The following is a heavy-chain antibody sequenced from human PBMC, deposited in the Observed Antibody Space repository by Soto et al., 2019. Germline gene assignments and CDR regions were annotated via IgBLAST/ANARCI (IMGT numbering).Heavy chain of an antibody. D-gene: IGHD2-8*01. CDR1: GGSISSYY. Sequence: PSETLSLTCTVSGGSISSYYWSWIRQPPGKGLEWIGYIYYSGSTNYNPSLKSRVTISVDTSKNQFSLKLSSVTAADTAVYYCASHPWGEYCTNGVCYYFDYWGQGTLVTVSS. V-gene: IGHV4-59*01. CDR3: ASHPWGEYCTNGVCYYFDY. CDR2: IYYSGST. J-gene: IGHJ4*02.